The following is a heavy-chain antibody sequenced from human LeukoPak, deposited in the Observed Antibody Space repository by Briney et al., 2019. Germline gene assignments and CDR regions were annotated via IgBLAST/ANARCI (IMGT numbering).Heavy chain of an antibody. CDR1: GFTFSIYA. V-gene: IGHV3-23*01. CDR2: VSGSGGST. J-gene: IGHJ4*02. CDR3: AKRVTGDYRYFDY. Sequence: GGSLRLSCAASGFTFSIYAMSWVRQAPGKGLEWVSAVSGSGGSTSYADSVKGRFTISRDNSKNTLYLQMNSLRAEDTAVYYCAKRVTGDYRYFDYWGQGTLVTVSS. D-gene: IGHD4-17*01.